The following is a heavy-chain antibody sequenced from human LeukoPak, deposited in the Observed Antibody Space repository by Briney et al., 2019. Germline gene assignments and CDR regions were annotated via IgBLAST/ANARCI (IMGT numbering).Heavy chain of an antibody. Sequence: PGGSLRLSCAASGFTFSSYWMSWVRQAPGKGLEWVANIKQDGSEKYYVDSVKGRFTISRDNAKNSLYLQMNSLKAEDTAVYYCARVGGTDAYDIWGQGTMVTVSS. CDR1: GFTFSSYW. J-gene: IGHJ3*02. D-gene: IGHD1-26*01. V-gene: IGHV3-7*03. CDR3: ARVGGTDAYDI. CDR2: IKQDGSEK.